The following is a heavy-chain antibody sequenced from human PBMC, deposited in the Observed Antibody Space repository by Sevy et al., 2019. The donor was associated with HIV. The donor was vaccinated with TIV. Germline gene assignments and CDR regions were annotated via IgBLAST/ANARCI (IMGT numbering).Heavy chain of an antibody. CDR1: GFTFSDYY. Sequence: GGSLRLSCAASGFTFSDYYMSWIRQAPGKGLEWVSYISSSGSTIYYADSVKGRFTISRDNAKNSLYLQMNSLRAEDTAVYYCTRAFGYKFMARWFDYWGQGTLVTVSS. V-gene: IGHV3-11*01. CDR3: TRAFGYKFMARWFDY. CDR2: ISSSGSTI. J-gene: IGHJ4*02. D-gene: IGHD5-18*01.